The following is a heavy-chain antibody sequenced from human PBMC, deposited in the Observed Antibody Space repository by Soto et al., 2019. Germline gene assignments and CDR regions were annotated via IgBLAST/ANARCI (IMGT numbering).Heavy chain of an antibody. D-gene: IGHD6-19*01. CDR2: IGATGGT. Sequence: EVQLVESGGGLVQPGGSLRLSCAASGFTFSNYDMHWVRQATGKGLEWVSAIGATGGTYYPGSVKGRFTISRENAKNSLYQQMNSLRAGDTAVYYCAREKAGAIDYWGQGTLVTVSS. CDR3: AREKAGAIDY. CDR1: GFTFSNYD. V-gene: IGHV3-13*01. J-gene: IGHJ4*02.